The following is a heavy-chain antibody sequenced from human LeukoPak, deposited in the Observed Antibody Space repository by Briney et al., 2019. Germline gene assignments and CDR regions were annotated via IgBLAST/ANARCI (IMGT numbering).Heavy chain of an antibody. CDR3: AKSRLSGINDAFDI. J-gene: IGHJ3*02. Sequence: GGSLRLSCAASGFTFSSYSMNWVRQAPGKGLEWVSAITGSAVSTFYADSVKGRFTISRDNSKNTLYLQMNSLRAEDTAVYYCAKSRLSGINDAFDIWGQGTMVTVSS. CDR1: GFTFSSYS. D-gene: IGHD3-3*01. CDR2: ITGSAVST. V-gene: IGHV3-23*01.